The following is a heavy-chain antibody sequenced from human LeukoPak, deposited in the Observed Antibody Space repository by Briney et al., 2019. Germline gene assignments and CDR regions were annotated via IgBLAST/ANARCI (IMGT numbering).Heavy chain of an antibody. CDR1: GFTFSSYA. CDR2: ISGSGGST. CDR3: AKDSRSLPYCFDF. J-gene: IGHJ4*02. V-gene: IGHV3-23*01. Sequence: GGSLRLSCAASGFTFSSYAMTWVRQAPGKGLGWVSTISGSGGSTYYADSVKGRFTISRDNSKDTVYLQLNSLRAEDTAVYYCAKDSRSLPYCFDFWGQGTLVTVSS.